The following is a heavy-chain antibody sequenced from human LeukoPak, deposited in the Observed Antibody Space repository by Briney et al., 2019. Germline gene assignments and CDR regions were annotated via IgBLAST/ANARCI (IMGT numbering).Heavy chain of an antibody. V-gene: IGHV3-11*01. J-gene: IGHJ6*03. D-gene: IGHD6-6*01. CDR3: ARKDRSSSSLNYYYYYMDV. CDR1: GFTFSDYY. Sequence: GGSLRLSCAASGFTFSDYYMSWIRQAPGKGLEWVSYISSSGSSIKYSDSVKGRFTISRDNAKNSLYLQMNSLRAEDTALYYCARKDRSSSSLNYYYYYMDVWGKGTTVTVSS. CDR2: ISSSGSSI.